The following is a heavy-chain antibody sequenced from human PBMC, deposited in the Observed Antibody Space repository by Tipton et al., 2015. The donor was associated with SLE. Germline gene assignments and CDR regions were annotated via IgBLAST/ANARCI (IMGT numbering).Heavy chain of an antibody. CDR3: ARDSWVGGSASEVEPRGMDV. V-gene: IGHV3-33*01. CDR1: GFTFSNFG. J-gene: IGHJ6*02. D-gene: IGHD3-10*01. Sequence: SLRLSCSASGFTFSNFGMHWVRQAPGKGLEWVAITWYDGSVQKYADSVRGRFIISRDNSKNTLYLQMTSLRAEDTAVYYCARDSWVGGSASEVEPRGMDVWGQGTTVTVSS. CDR2: TWYDGSVQ.